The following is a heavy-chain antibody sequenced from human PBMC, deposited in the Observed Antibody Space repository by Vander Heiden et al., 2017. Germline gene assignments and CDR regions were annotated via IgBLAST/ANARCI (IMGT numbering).Heavy chain of an antibody. CDR2: IIPIFSTA. CDR1: GGTFSSYA. Sequence: QVQLVQSGAEVKKPGSSVKVSCKASGGTFSSYAISWVRQAPGQGLEWMGGIIPIFSTANYAQKFQGRVTITADESTSTAYMELSSLRSEDTAVYYCARLIVVVPAAILGAFDIWGQGTMVTVSS. V-gene: IGHV1-69*01. J-gene: IGHJ3*02. D-gene: IGHD2-2*02. CDR3: ARLIVVVPAAILGAFDI.